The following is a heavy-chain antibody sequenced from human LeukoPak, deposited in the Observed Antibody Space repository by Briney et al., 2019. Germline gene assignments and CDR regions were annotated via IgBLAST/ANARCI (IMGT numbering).Heavy chain of an antibody. V-gene: IGHV1-18*01. D-gene: IGHD6-13*01. CDR1: GYTFTSYG. J-gene: IGHJ5*02. CDR2: TSVYNSNT. CDR3: ARDMVGLAADGNWFDP. Sequence: ASVTVSCKASGYTFTSYGISWVRQAPGQGLEWMGWTSVYNSNTNYAQKLQGRVSMTTDISTSTAYMELRSLRSDDTAVYYCARDMVGLAADGNWFDPWGQGALVSVSS.